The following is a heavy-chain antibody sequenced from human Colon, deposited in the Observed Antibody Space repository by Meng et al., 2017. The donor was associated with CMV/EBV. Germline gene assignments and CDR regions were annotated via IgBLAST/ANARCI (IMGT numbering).Heavy chain of an antibody. Sequence: GGSLRLSCAASGFTFSSYSMNWVRQAPGKGLEWVSSISSSSNYIYYADSVKGRFTISRDNAKNSLYLQMNSLRAEDTAVYYCARERGDIYCSSTSCYHDYWGQGTLVTVSS. D-gene: IGHD2-2*01. CDR1: GFTFSSYS. CDR2: ISSSSNYI. CDR3: ARERGDIYCSSTSCYHDY. J-gene: IGHJ4*02. V-gene: IGHV3-21*01.